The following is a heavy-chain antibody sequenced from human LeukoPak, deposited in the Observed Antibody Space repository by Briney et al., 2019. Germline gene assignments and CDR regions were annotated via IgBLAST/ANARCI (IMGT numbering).Heavy chain of an antibody. CDR1: GGSISSSSYY. J-gene: IGHJ6*03. Sequence: SETLSLTCTVSGGSISSSSYYWGWIRQPPGKGLEWIGSIYYSGSTYYNPSLKSRVTISVDTSKNQFSLKLSSVTAADTAVYYCARDTEYSSSSGRMNYMDVWGKGTTVTVSS. CDR2: IYYSGST. V-gene: IGHV4-39*07. D-gene: IGHD6-6*01. CDR3: ARDTEYSSSSGRMNYMDV.